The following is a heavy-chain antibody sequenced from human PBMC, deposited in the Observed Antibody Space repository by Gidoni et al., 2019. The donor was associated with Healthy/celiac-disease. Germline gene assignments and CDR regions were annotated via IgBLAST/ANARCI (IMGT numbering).Heavy chain of an antibody. D-gene: IGHD5-18*01. J-gene: IGHJ5*02. CDR3: AKGGIQLWGWFDP. CDR1: GFTFRSYA. CDR2: ISGSGGST. Sequence: EVQLVESGGGLVQPGGSLRISFAAYGFTFRSYAMRWVRQAPGKGLEWVSAISGSGGSTYYADSVKGRFTISRDNSKNTLYLQMNSLRAEDTAVYYCAKGGIQLWGWFDPWGQGTLVTVSS. V-gene: IGHV3-23*04.